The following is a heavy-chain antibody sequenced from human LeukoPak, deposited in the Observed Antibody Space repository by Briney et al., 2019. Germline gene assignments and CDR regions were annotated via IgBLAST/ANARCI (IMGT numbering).Heavy chain of an antibody. D-gene: IGHD3-3*01. Sequence: GGSLRFSCTASGFTFSAYHRSWLRQAPGKGLEWLSYVTGSGSDISYAGSVKGRFTISRDNAKNSLYLQMNSLRAEDTAVYNCARLLRSGISGYYFDYWGQGTLVAVSS. CDR2: VTGSGSDI. V-gene: IGHV3-11*04. CDR1: GFTFSAYH. CDR3: ARLLRSGISGYYFDY. J-gene: IGHJ4*02.